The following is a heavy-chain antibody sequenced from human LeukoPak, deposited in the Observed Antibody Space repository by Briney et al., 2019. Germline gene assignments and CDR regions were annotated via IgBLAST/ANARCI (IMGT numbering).Heavy chain of an antibody. Sequence: ASVKVSCKASGYTFTGYYIHWVRQAPGQGLEWMGWINPNSDYTFYAQKFQGRVTLTRDTAISTVYLELTTLTSDDTALYYCAVAPGDYWGQGTLVSVSA. CDR2: INPNSDYT. J-gene: IGHJ4*02. CDR1: GYTFTGYY. V-gene: IGHV1-2*02. CDR3: AVAPGDY. D-gene: IGHD2-21*01.